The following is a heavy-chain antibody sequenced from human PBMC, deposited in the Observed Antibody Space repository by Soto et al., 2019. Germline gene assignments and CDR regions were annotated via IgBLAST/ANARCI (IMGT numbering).Heavy chain of an antibody. CDR3: AGVRTVSRAVAGLDY. J-gene: IGHJ4*02. D-gene: IGHD6-19*01. V-gene: IGHV1-69*02. CDR2: IIPILGIA. Sequence: QVQLVQSGAEVKKPGSSVKVSCKASGGTFSSYTISWVRQAPGQGLEWMGRIIPILGIANYAQKFQGRVTITADKCPSTAYMELSSLRSEDTAVYYCAGVRTVSRAVAGLDYWGQGTLVTVSS. CDR1: GGTFSSYT.